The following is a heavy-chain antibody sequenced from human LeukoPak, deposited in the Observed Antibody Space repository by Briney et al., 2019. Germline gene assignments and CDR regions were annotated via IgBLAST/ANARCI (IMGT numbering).Heavy chain of an antibody. CDR1: GLTLNSYA. D-gene: IGHD6-19*01. Sequence: GGSLRLSCAASGLTLNSYAMSWVRQAPGKGLEWVSSISGSGGSTYYADSVKGRFTISRDNAQNTLYLQMNSLRAEDTAVYCCVKVYSSGWPDAFDIWGQGKMVTVSS. CDR3: VKVYSSGWPDAFDI. J-gene: IGHJ3*02. CDR2: ISGSGGST. V-gene: IGHV3-23*01.